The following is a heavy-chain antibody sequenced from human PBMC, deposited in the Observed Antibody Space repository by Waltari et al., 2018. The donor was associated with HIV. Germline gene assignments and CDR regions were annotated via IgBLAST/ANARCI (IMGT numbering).Heavy chain of an antibody. Sequence: EVQLVESGGGLVQPGGSLRLSCAASGFTFNNYNMNWVRQAPGKGLEWVSSISVSSSAIYYADSVKGRFTISRDNAKNSLCLQMNSLRDEDTAVYYCARTGSGYYYYGMDVWGQGTTVTVSS. J-gene: IGHJ6*02. CDR3: ARTGSGYYYYGMDV. CDR2: ISVSSSAI. CDR1: GFTFNNYN. V-gene: IGHV3-48*02. D-gene: IGHD3-10*01.